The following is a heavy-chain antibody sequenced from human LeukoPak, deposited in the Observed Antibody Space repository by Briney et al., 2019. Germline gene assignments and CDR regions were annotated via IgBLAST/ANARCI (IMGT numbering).Heavy chain of an antibody. CDR2: IYYSGST. Sequence: SETLSLTCAVYGGSFSGYYWSWIRQPPGKGLEWIGYIYYSGSTNYNPSLKSRVTISVDTSKKQFSLKVSSVTAADTAVYYCAKSKAGLRIDYWGQGTLVTVSS. D-gene: IGHD4-17*01. CDR1: GGSFSGYY. V-gene: IGHV4-59*01. J-gene: IGHJ4*02. CDR3: AKSKAGLRIDY.